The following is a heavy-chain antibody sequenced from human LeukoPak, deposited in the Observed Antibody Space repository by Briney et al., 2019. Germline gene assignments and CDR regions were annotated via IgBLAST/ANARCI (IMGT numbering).Heavy chain of an antibody. CDR3: ARRRYYDSSGYLD. J-gene: IGHJ1*01. D-gene: IGHD3-22*01. V-gene: IGHV4-39*01. CDR1: GDSIRSSSYY. CDR2: IYYSGRT. Sequence: SETLSLTCTVSGDSIRSSSYYWDWIRQPPGKGLEWIGTIYYSGRTYYNPSLKSQVTISIDTSKNQFSLKLTSVTAADTAVYYCARRRYYDSSGYLDWGQGTLLTVSS.